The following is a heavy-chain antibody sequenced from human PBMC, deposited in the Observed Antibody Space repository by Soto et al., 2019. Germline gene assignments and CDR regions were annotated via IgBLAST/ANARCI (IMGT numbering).Heavy chain of an antibody. CDR3: ARDQPGYSYGYGLGY. Sequence: GAERRSCAASGFIFSSYWMSWVRQAPGKGLEWVANIRQDRSQKWYGDSVKGRFTISRDNAKNSLYLQMNSLRAEDTAVYYCARDQPGYSYGYGLGYWGQGTLVTVSS. J-gene: IGHJ4*02. D-gene: IGHD5-18*01. V-gene: IGHV3-7*01. CDR2: IRQDRSQK. CDR1: GFIFSSYW.